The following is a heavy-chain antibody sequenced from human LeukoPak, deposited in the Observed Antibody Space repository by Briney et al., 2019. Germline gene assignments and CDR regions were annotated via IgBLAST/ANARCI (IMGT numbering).Heavy chain of an antibody. J-gene: IGHJ6*02. Sequence: ASVKVSCKASGYTFTGYYMHWVRQAPGQGLEWMGRINPNSGGTNYAQKFQGRVTMTRDTSISTAYMELSRLRSDDTAVYYCRMGSDDYYYGMDVWGQGTTVTVSS. V-gene: IGHV1-2*06. CDR2: INPNSGGT. D-gene: IGHD6-25*01. CDR3: RMGSDDYYYGMDV. CDR1: GYTFTGYY.